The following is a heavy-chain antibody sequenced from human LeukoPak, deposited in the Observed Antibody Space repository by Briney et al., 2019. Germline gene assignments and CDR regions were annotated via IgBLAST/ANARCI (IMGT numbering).Heavy chain of an antibody. D-gene: IGHD1-26*01. J-gene: IGHJ6*03. CDR3: ARDGTIGGPYYYYYMDV. V-gene: IGHV1-69*04. Sequence: PEASVKVSCKASGGTFSSYAISWVRQAPGQGLEWMGRIIPIVGIAKYAQKFQGRVTITADKSTSTAYMELRSLRSDDTAVYYCARDGTIGGPYYYYYMDVWGKGTTVTVSS. CDR1: GGTFSSYA. CDR2: IIPIVGIA.